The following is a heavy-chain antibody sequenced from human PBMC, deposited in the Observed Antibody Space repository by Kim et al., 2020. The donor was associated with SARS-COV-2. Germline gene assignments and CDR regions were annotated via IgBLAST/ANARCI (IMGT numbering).Heavy chain of an antibody. D-gene: IGHD4-17*01. CDR1: GFTFSSYG. J-gene: IGHJ4*02. V-gene: IGHV3-33*01. CDR2: IWYDGSNK. CDR3: ARDIGMTYGDYEIIDY. Sequence: GGSLRLSCAASGFTFSSYGMHWVRQAPGKGLEWVAVIWYDGSNKYYADSVKGRFTISRDNSKNTLYLQMNSLRAEDTAVYYCARDIGMTYGDYEIIDYWGQGTLVTVSS.